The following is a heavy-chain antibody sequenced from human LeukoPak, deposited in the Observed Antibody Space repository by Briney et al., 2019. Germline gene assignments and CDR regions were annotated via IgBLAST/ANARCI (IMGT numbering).Heavy chain of an antibody. Sequence: GGSLRLSCAASGFTFSNFWMSWVRQAPGKGPEWVANIKQDGDETYYLDSVKGRFTVSRDNAKNSLYLQMNTLRAEDTAVYYCARDRHYDFWSGSHFDYWGQGTLVTVSS. D-gene: IGHD3-3*01. J-gene: IGHJ4*02. CDR3: ARDRHYDFWSGSHFDY. CDR1: GFTFSNFW. V-gene: IGHV3-7*01. CDR2: IKQDGDET.